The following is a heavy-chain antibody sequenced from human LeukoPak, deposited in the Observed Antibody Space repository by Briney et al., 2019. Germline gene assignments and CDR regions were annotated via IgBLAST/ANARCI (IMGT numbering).Heavy chain of an antibody. V-gene: IGHV4-39*07. CDR3: ARDDRPYYYDSSGPIEHWFDP. CDR1: GGSISSSSYY. CDR2: IYYSGST. D-gene: IGHD3-22*01. J-gene: IGHJ5*02. Sequence: SETLSLTCTVSGGSISSSSYYWGWIRQPPGKGLEWSGSIYYSGSTYYNPSLKSRVTISVDTSKNQFSLKLSSVTAADTAVYYCARDDRPYYYDSSGPIEHWFDPWGQGTLVTVSS.